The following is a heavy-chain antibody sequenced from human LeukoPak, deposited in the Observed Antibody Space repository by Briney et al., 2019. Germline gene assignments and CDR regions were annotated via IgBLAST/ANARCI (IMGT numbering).Heavy chain of an antibody. CDR1: GFTFGTYG. D-gene: IGHD3-16*01. Sequence: PGGSLRLSCAASGFTFGTYGMHWVRQAPGKGLEWVALGHDATKIYYADSVQGRFTISRDNSKNTLYLEMNSLSGEDTALYYCAKDHVTWGNRYFDHWGQGTLGTVSS. CDR2: LGHDATKI. CDR3: AKDHVTWGNRYFDH. V-gene: IGHV3-30*02. J-gene: IGHJ4*02.